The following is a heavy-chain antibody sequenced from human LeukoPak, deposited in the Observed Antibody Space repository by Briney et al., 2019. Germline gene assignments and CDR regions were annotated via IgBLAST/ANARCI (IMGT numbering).Heavy chain of an antibody. CDR3: ARGDDAFDI. Sequence: LETLSLTCTVSGGSISSSSYYWGWIRQPPGKGLEWIGSIYHSGSTYYNPSLKSRVTISVDRSKNQFSLKLSSVTAADTAVYYCARGDDAFDIWGQGTMVTVSS. CDR1: GGSISSSSYY. J-gene: IGHJ3*02. V-gene: IGHV4-39*07. CDR2: IYHSGST.